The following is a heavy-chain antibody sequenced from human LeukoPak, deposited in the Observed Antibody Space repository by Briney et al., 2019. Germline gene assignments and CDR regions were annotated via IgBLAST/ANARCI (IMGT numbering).Heavy chain of an antibody. J-gene: IGHJ6*03. CDR3: ARGRLKRYMDV. D-gene: IGHD3-22*01. CDR1: GFTFSSYA. V-gene: IGHV3-48*03. CDR2: ISSSGSTI. Sequence: HPGGSLRLSCAASGFTFSSYAMSWVRQAPGKGLEWVSYISSSGSTIYYADSVKGRFTISRDNAKNSLYLQINSLRAEDTAVYYCARGRLKRYMDVWGKGTTVTVSS.